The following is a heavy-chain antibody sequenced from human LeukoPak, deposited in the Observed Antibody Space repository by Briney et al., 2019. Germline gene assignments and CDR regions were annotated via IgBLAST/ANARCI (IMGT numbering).Heavy chain of an antibody. D-gene: IGHD3-3*01. V-gene: IGHV1-8*03. CDR1: GYTFTSYD. CDR2: MNHNSGNT. Sequence: GASVKVSCKASGYTFTSYDINWLRQAPGQGLEWMGGMNHNSGNTGYAQKFQGRVTITRNTSISTAYMELSSLRSEDKAVYYCARGNPYYDFWSGHYYYYYYMDVWGKGTTVTVSS. J-gene: IGHJ6*03. CDR3: ARGNPYYDFWSGHYYYYYYMDV.